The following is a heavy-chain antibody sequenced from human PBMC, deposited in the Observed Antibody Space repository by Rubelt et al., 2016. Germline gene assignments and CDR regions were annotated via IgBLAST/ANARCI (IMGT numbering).Heavy chain of an antibody. Sequence: QVQLQQWGAGLLKPSETLSLTCAVYGGSFSGYYWSWIRQPPGKGLEWIGEINHSGSTNYNPSLKSRVTISVDTANNQFSLKLSSVTAADTAVYYCARHAFIVTTGSFWDYWGQGTLITVSS. CDR2: INHSGST. CDR3: ARHAFIVTTGSFWDY. J-gene: IGHJ4*02. CDR1: GGSFSGYY. V-gene: IGHV4-34*01. D-gene: IGHD4-17*01.